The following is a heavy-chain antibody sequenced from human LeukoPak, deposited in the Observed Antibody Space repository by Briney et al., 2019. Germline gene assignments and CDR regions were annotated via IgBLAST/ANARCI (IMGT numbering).Heavy chain of an antibody. V-gene: IGHV3-23*01. Sequence: GGSLRLSCAASGFTFSSYAMSWVRQAPGKGLEWVSAISGSGGSTYYADSVKGRFTISRDNSKNTLYLQMNRMRAEDRAVYYCAKGDAITGTTKHYWGKGTLVTVSS. J-gene: IGHJ4*02. CDR3: AKGDAITGTTKHY. CDR2: ISGSGGST. CDR1: GFTFSSYA. D-gene: IGHD1-7*01.